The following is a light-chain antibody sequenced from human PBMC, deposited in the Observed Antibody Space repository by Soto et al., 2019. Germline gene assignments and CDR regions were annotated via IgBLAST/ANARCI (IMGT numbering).Light chain of an antibody. V-gene: IGKV1-39*01. CDR2: AAS. Sequence: DIQMTQSPSSLSASVGDRVTITCRASQSISSYLNWYQQKPGKAPKLLIYAASSLQSGVPSRFSGSGSGTDFTLTISSLQPEDFATYYCKQSYSTPVTFGGGTKV. CDR3: KQSYSTPVT. J-gene: IGKJ4*01. CDR1: QSISSY.